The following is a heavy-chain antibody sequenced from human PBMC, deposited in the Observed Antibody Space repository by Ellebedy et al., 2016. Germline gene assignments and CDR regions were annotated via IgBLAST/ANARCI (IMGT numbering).Heavy chain of an antibody. V-gene: IGHV4-59*01. CDR3: AREMRAGCSSTSCYSYMDV. Sequence: SETLSLXXTVSGGSISSYYWSWIRQPPGKGLEWIGYIYYSGSTNYNPSLKSRVTISVDTSKNQFSLKLSSVTAADTAVYYCAREMRAGCSSTSCYSYMDVWGKGTTVTVSS. CDR1: GGSISSYY. CDR2: IYYSGST. D-gene: IGHD2-2*01. J-gene: IGHJ6*03.